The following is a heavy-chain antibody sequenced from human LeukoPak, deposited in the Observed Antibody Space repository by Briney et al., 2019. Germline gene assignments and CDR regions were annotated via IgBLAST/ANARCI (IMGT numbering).Heavy chain of an antibody. D-gene: IGHD3-9*01. CDR2: IYTSGST. CDR1: GGPISSYY. V-gene: IGHV4-4*07. J-gene: IGHJ4*02. CDR3: ARGERGYDILTGLDY. Sequence: PSETLSLTCTVSGGPISSYYWSWIRQPAGKGLEWIGRIYTSGSTNYNPSLKSRVTISVDTSKNQFSLKLSSVTAADTAVYYCARGERGYDILTGLDYWGQGTLVTVSS.